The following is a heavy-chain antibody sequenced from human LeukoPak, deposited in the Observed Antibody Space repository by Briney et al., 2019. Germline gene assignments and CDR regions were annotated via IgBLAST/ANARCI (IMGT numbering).Heavy chain of an antibody. CDR1: GGSISSGSYY. Sequence: QTLSLTCTVSGGSISSGSYYWSWIRQPAGKGLEWIGRIYTSGSTNYNPSLKSRVTISVDTSKNQFSLKLSSVTAADTAVYYCARDPYYYYMDVWGKGTTVTVSS. CDR2: IYTSGST. J-gene: IGHJ6*03. CDR3: ARDPYYYYMDV. V-gene: IGHV4-61*02.